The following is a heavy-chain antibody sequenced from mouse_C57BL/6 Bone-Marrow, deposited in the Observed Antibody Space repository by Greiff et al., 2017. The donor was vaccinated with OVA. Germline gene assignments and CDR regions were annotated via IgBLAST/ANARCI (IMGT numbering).Heavy chain of an antibody. CDR1: GYAFTNYL. CDR3: ASSGYYGSSYARGY. CDR2: INPGSGGT. Sequence: VQLQESGAELVRPGTSVKVSCKASGYAFTNYLIEWVKQRPGQGLEWIGVINPGSGGTNYNEKFKGKATLTADKSSSTAYMQLSSLTSEDSAVYFCASSGYYGSSYARGYGGQGTSVTVSS. V-gene: IGHV1-54*01. J-gene: IGHJ4*01. D-gene: IGHD1-1*01.